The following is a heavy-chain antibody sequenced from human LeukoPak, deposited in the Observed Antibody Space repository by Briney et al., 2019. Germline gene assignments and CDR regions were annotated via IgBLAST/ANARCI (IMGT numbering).Heavy chain of an antibody. Sequence: ASVKVSCKASGYTFTSYGISWVRQAPGQGLEWMGWISAYNGNTNYAQKLQGRVTMTTDTSTSTAYMELRSLRSDDTAVYYCAKYYDFWSGYSDYFDYWGQGTLVTVSS. CDR1: GYTFTSYG. V-gene: IGHV1-18*01. J-gene: IGHJ4*02. CDR3: AKYYDFWSGYSDYFDY. D-gene: IGHD3-3*01. CDR2: ISAYNGNT.